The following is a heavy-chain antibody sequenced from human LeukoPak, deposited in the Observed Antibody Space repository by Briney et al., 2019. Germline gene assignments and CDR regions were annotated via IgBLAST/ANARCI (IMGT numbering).Heavy chain of an antibody. D-gene: IGHD3-3*01. Sequence: PGGSLRLSCAASGFTFSDYYMSWIRQAPGKGLEWVSYISSSGSTIYYADSVKGRFTISRDNAKNSLYLQMNSLRAEDTAVYYCARGRPHYDFWSGYYYYYYGMDVWGQGTTVTVSS. J-gene: IGHJ6*02. V-gene: IGHV3-11*01. CDR3: ARGRPHYDFWSGYYYYYYGMDV. CDR1: GFTFSDYY. CDR2: ISSSGSTI.